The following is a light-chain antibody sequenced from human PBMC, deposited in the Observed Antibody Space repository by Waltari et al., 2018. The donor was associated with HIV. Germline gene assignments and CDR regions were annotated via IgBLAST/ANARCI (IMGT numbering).Light chain of an antibody. CDR3: AAWDDSLNGL. Sequence: QPVLTQPPSASGTAGQRVTISCSGRRLNIGSNSVTWYQQLPGAAPRLLIYNNNQRPSGVPDRFSGSKSGTSASLAISGLQSDDEGDYYCAAWDDSLNGLFGGGTKLTVL. CDR2: NNN. CDR1: RLNIGSNS. V-gene: IGLV1-44*01. J-gene: IGLJ2*01.